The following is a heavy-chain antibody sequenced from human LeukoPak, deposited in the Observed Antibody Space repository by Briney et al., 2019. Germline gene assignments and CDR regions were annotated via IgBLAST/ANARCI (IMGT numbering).Heavy chain of an antibody. V-gene: IGHV3-21*01. CDR1: GFTFNYYA. CDR3: ARDRSDDYVWGSYRTRNAFDI. D-gene: IGHD3-16*02. J-gene: IGHJ3*02. CDR2: ISSSSSYI. Sequence: GGSLRLSCAASGFTFNYYAMNWVRQAPGKGLEWVSSISSSSSYIYYADSVKGRFTISRDNAKNSLYLQMNSLRAEDTAVYYCARDRSDDYVWGSYRTRNAFDIWGQGTMVTVSS.